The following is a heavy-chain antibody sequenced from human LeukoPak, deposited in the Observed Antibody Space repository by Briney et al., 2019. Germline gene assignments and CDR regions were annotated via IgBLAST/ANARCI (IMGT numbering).Heavy chain of an antibody. CDR1: GGSISSSSYY. V-gene: IGHV4-39*02. J-gene: IGHJ4*02. CDR2: IYYSGST. CDR3: ARDGTIPGSYYFDY. D-gene: IGHD2-21*01. Sequence: SETLSLTCTVSGGSISSSSYYWGWIRQPPGQGLEWIGSIYYSGSTYYNPSLKSRVTISVDTSKNQFSLKLSSVTAADTAVYYCARDGTIPGSYYFDYWGQGTLVTVSS.